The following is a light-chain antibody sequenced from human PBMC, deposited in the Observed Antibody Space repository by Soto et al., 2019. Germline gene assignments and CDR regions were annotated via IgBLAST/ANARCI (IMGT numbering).Light chain of an antibody. Sequence: DIQMTQSPSALSASVGDRITITCQASQDISNRLNWYQQKPGKAPKLLIYDASNLETGVPSRFSGSGSGTDFTFTISSLQPEDIATYYCQQYDNLPITFGQGTRLEIK. J-gene: IGKJ5*01. V-gene: IGKV1-33*01. CDR3: QQYDNLPIT. CDR1: QDISNR. CDR2: DAS.